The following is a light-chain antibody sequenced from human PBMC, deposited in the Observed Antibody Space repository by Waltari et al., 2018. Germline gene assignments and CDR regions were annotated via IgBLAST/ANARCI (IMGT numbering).Light chain of an antibody. CDR2: GAS. J-gene: IGKJ1*01. CDR1: QSVDDN. CDR3: QQYNDWPRT. V-gene: IGKV3-15*01. Sequence: ETTMTQSPASLSASPGDSVTLSCRASQSVDDNVAWYIHKDGPAPRVLMYGASIRASGVTARFSGSGSGTEFTLTISSLQSEDFAVYVCQQYNDWPRTFGQGTVVEIK.